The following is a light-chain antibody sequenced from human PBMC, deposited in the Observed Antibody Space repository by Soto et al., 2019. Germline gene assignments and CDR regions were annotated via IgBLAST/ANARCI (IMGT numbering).Light chain of an antibody. J-gene: IGKJ4*01. Sequence: DIQMTQSPSTLSASVGDRITITCRASESVGEWFAWYQQKPGKAPKALIYHASSLESGVPSRFSGSGSGTDFTLTISSLQPDDFATYYCQHYNNYPLTFGGGTKVEIK. CDR3: QHYNNYPLT. V-gene: IGKV1-5*01. CDR1: ESVGEW. CDR2: HAS.